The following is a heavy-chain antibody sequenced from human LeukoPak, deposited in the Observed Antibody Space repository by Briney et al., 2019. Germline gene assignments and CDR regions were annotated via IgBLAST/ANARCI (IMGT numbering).Heavy chain of an antibody. CDR1: GGTFSSYA. D-gene: IGHD2-2*01. Sequence: ASVKVSCKASGGTFSSYAISWVRQAPGQGLEWMGGIIPIFGTANYAQKFQGRVTITADESTSTAYMELSSLRSEDTAVYYCAREGICSSSSCGFDIWGQGTMVTVSS. V-gene: IGHV1-69*13. CDR2: IIPIFGTA. J-gene: IGHJ3*02. CDR3: AREGICSSSSCGFDI.